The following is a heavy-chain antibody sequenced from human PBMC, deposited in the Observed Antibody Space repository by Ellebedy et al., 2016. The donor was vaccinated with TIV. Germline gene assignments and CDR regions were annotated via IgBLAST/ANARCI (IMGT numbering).Heavy chain of an antibody. J-gene: IGHJ6*02. CDR2: MNPKSGNK. CDR3: ARTAYSSPFYFKYYYNGMDV. D-gene: IGHD6-19*01. Sequence: AASVNVSCKASGYTFTSYDINWVRPATGQGLAWMGWMNPKSGNKGYAQQFQGRGTMIRSSSISTVYMELSSLRSEDTAVYYCARTAYSSPFYFKYYYNGMDVWGQGTTVTVSS. V-gene: IGHV1-8*01. CDR1: GYTFTSYD.